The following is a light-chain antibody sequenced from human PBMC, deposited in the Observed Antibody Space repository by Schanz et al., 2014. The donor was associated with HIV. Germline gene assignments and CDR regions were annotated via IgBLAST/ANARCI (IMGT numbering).Light chain of an antibody. Sequence: EIVLTQSPDTLSLSPGERATLSCRASQTVSSSSLAWYQQKPGQSPRLLIYAASTRATGIPDRFSGSGSGTDFTLTISRLEPEDFAVYYCQQYGSSPAFGQGTKVEIK. CDR3: QQYGSSPA. V-gene: IGKV3-20*01. J-gene: IGKJ1*01. CDR1: QTVSSSS. CDR2: AAS.